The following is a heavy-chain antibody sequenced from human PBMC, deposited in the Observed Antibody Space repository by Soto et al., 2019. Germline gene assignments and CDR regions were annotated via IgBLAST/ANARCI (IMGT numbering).Heavy chain of an antibody. J-gene: IGHJ4*02. CDR2: ISVGGGST. Sequence: PGGSLRLSCAASGFPFSIYAMSWVRQSPGKGLEWVSAISVGGGSTYYADSVKGRFTISRDNSKNTLYLQMNSLRAEDAAVYYCASTTGTDYYDTSGFFYWGRGTVVTVFS. CDR3: ASTTGTDYYDTSGFFY. V-gene: IGHV3-23*01. D-gene: IGHD3-22*01. CDR1: GFPFSIYA.